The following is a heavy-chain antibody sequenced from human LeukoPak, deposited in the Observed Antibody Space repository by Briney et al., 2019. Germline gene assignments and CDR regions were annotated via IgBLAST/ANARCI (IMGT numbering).Heavy chain of an antibody. CDR3: ASSALWAPNYYYYYGMDV. CDR1: GYTFTSYD. D-gene: IGHD5-18*01. Sequence: ASVKVSCKASGYTFTSYDINWVRQATGQGLEWMGWMNPNSGNTGYAQKFQGGVTMTRNTSISTAYMELSSLRSEDTAVYYCASSALWAPNYYYYYGMDVWGQGTTVTVS. V-gene: IGHV1-8*01. J-gene: IGHJ6*02. CDR2: MNPNSGNT.